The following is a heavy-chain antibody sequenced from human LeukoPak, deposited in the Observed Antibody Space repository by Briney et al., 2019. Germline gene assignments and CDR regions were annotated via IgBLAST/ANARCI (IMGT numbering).Heavy chain of an antibody. CDR1: GGSISSYY. Sequence: SETLSLTCTVSGGSISSYYWSWIRQPPGKGLEWIGYISYSGSTNYNPSLKSRVTMSVDTSKNQFSLKLSSVTAADTAVYYCARRGIATRTSLFDYWGQGTLVTVSS. D-gene: IGHD6-6*01. V-gene: IGHV4-59*08. CDR2: ISYSGST. J-gene: IGHJ4*02. CDR3: ARRGIATRTSLFDY.